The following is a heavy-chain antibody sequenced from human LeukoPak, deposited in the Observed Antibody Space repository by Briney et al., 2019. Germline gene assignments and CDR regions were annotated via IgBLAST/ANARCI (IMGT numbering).Heavy chain of an antibody. D-gene: IGHD3-16*01. CDR2: INHSGST. CDR1: GGSFSGYY. Sequence: PSETLSLTCAVYGGSFSGYYWSWIRQPPGKGLEWIGEINHSGSTNYNPSLKSRVTISVDTSKNQFSLKLSSVTTADTAVYYWAGYQNRGWTRLGVFDIGGQGTMVTVSS. V-gene: IGHV4-34*01. J-gene: IGHJ3*02. CDR3: AGYQNRGWTRLGVFDI.